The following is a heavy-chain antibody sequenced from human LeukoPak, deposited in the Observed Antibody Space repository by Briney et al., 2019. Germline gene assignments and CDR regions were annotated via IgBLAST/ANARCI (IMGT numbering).Heavy chain of an antibody. D-gene: IGHD3-3*01. CDR2: NSAYNDNT. CDR3: ARTFYDFWSGFSNYDSFHI. V-gene: IGHV1-18*01. J-gene: IGHJ3*02. Sequence: ASVKVSCKASGYTFTNYGIIWVRQAPGRGLEWMGWNSAYNDNTNYAQKFQGRVTMTTDTSTNTAYMEPRSLTSDDTAVYYCARTFYDFWSGFSNYDSFHIWGQGTLVTVSS. CDR1: GYTFTNYG.